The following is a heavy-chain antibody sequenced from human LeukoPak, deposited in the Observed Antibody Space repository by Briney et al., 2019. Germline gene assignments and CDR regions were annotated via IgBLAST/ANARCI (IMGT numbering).Heavy chain of an antibody. CDR3: ARSIPISKPLEYYFDY. J-gene: IGHJ4*02. CDR2: IYHSGST. CDR1: GGSISSGGYS. D-gene: IGHD3-9*01. V-gene: IGHV4-30-2*01. Sequence: TLSLTCAVSGGSISSGGYSWSWIRQPPGKGLEWIGYIYHSGSTYYNPSLKSRVTISVDRSKNQFSLKLSSVTAADTAVYYCARSIPISKPLEYYFDYWGQGTLVTVSS.